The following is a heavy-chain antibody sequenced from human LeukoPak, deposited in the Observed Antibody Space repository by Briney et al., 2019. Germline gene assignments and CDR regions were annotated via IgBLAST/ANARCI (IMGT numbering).Heavy chain of an antibody. Sequence: SETLSLTCSVSGGSISPYYWGWIRQPPGKGLEWIGSIYYSGSTYYNPSLKSRVTISVDTSKNQFSLKLSSVTAADTAVYYCASESYWGQGTLVTVSS. V-gene: IGHV4-39*07. CDR1: GGSISPYY. CDR2: IYYSGST. J-gene: IGHJ4*02. CDR3: ASESY.